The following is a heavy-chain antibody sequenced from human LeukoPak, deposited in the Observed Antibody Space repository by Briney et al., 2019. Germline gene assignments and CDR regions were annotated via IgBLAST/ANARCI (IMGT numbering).Heavy chain of an antibody. Sequence: GGSLRLSCAASGFTFGSYAMSWVRQAPGKGLEWVSAISGSGGSTYYADSVKGRFTISRDNSKNTLYLQMNSLRAEDTAVYYCAPFLSYYFDYWGQGTLVTVSS. CDR1: GFTFGSYA. D-gene: IGHD2-2*01. CDR3: APFLSYYFDY. CDR2: ISGSGGST. J-gene: IGHJ4*02. V-gene: IGHV3-23*01.